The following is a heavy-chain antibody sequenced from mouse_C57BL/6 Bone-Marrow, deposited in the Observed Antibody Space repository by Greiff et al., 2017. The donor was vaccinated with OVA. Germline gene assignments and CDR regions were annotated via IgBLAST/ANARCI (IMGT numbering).Heavy chain of an antibody. V-gene: IGHV1-50*01. Sequence: QVQLQQPGAELVKPGASVKLSCKASGYTFTSYWMQWVKQRPGQGLEWIGEIDPSDSYTNYNQKFKGKATLTVDTSSSTAYMQLSSLTSEDSAVYYCAYSRGSRYWYFDVWGTGTTVTVSS. CDR1: GYTFTSYW. CDR3: AYSRGSRYWYFDV. CDR2: IDPSDSYT. D-gene: IGHD2-5*01. J-gene: IGHJ1*03.